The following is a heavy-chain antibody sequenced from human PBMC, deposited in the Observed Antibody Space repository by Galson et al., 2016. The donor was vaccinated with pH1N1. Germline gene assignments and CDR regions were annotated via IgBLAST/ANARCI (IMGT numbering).Heavy chain of an antibody. V-gene: IGHV1-18*04. Sequence: SVKVSCKASGYDFTSHGLSWVRQAPGQGLEWMAWVNTHSGNTYYAQNLRGRLSMPTDKSTSTAYTELRSLKSDDTAVYYCAITPDYYGAGSYSVWGQGTLVTVSS. CDR3: AITPDYYGAGSYSV. D-gene: IGHD3-10*01. J-gene: IGHJ4*02. CDR2: VNTHSGNT. CDR1: GYDFTSHG.